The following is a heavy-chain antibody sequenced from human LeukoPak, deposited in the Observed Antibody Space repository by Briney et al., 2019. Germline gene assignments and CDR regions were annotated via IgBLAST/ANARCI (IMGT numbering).Heavy chain of an antibody. Sequence: SQTLSLTCTVSGVSISSDGHYWSWIRQHPGQGLEWIGYNYSSTSTYHNPSLNSRVTISRAKSRNHFSLNLRSVTAANAAVYYCARDPGFDGTYSYFFDFWGQGALVTVSS. V-gene: IGHV4-31*03. CDR2: NYSSTST. CDR3: ARDPGFDGTYSYFFDF. J-gene: IGHJ4*02. CDR1: GVSISSDGHY. D-gene: IGHD1-26*01.